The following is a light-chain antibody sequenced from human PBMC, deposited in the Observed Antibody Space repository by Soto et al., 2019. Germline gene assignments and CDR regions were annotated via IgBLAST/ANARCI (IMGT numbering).Light chain of an antibody. J-gene: IGLJ1*01. V-gene: IGLV1-36*01. CDR3: AAWDDSLNGPV. CDR1: SSNIGNNA. Sequence: QSVLTQPPSVSEAPRQRVTISCSGSSSNIGNNAVNWYQQLPGKAPKLLVYYDDLLPSGGADRFSGSKSGTSASLAISGLQSEDEADYYCAAWDDSLNGPVFGTGTKVTVL. CDR2: YDD.